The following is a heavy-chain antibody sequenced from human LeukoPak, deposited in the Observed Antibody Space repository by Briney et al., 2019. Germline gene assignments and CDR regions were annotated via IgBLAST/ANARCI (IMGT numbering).Heavy chain of an antibody. CDR3: ARDSGSGRSFYFDY. V-gene: IGHV3-11*01. CDR2: ISSSDSTI. D-gene: IGHD3-10*01. Sequence: GGSLRLSCAASGFTFSDYYMSWIRQAPGKGLEWVSYISSSDSTIYYADSVKGRFTISRDNAKNSLFLRMNSLRAEDTAVYYCARDSGSGRSFYFDYWGQGTLVTVSS. CDR1: GFTFSDYY. J-gene: IGHJ4*02.